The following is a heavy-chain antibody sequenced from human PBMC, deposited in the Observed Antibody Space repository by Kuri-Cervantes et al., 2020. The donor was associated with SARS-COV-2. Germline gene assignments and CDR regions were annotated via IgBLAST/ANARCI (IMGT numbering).Heavy chain of an antibody. CDR1: GYTFTSYG. V-gene: IGHV1-2*04. D-gene: IGHD3-22*01. Sequence: ASVKVSCKASGYTFTSYGISWVRQAPGQGLEWMGWINPNSGGTNYAQRFQGWVTMTRDTSISTAYMELSRLRSEDTAVYYCARAVSRVVVTPFDYWGQGTLVTVSS. CDR3: ARAVSRVVVTPFDY. J-gene: IGHJ4*02. CDR2: INPNSGGT.